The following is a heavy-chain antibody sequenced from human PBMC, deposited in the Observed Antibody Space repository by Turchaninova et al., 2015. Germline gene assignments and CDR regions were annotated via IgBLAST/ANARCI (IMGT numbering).Heavy chain of an antibody. V-gene: IGHV2-5*02. CDR1: GFSLSTSGVG. D-gene: IGHD3-22*01. Sequence: QITLKESGPTLVKPTQALTLTCTFSGFSLSTSGVGVGWIRQPPGKTLEWLALIYWDDDKRHSPSLKSRLTITKDTSKNQVVLTMTNMDPADTATYYCAHRPLRSSSGYYYYFDYWGQGTLVTVSS. CDR2: IYWDDDK. CDR3: AHRPLRSSSGYYYYFDY. J-gene: IGHJ4*02.